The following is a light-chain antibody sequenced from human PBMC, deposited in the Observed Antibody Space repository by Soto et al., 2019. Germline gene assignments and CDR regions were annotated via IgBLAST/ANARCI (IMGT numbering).Light chain of an antibody. V-gene: IGLV1-40*01. CDR1: SSNIGSTY. CDR3: QSYDSSLSGHVV. J-gene: IGLJ2*01. CDR2: GNG. Sequence: QSVLTQPPSASGTPGQRVTISCSGSSSNIGSTYVYWYQQLPGTAPKLLIYGNGNRRSGVPDRFSGSKSGTSASLAITGLQAEDEADYYCQSYDSSLSGHVVFGGGTKLTVL.